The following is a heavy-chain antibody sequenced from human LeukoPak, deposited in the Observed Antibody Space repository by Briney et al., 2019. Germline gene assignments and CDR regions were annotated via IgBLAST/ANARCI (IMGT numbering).Heavy chain of an antibody. J-gene: IGHJ4*02. CDR2: IKQDGSER. CDR3: XXXXXXXXXXXDY. Sequence: GITXXTYWMSWVRQAPGKGLEWVANIKQDGSERXYVDSVRGRFTISRDNAKNSLYLQMNSLRAEDTAVYCXXXXXXXXXXXXDYWGQXTXVTVSS. V-gene: IGHV3-7*01. CDR1: GITXXTYW.